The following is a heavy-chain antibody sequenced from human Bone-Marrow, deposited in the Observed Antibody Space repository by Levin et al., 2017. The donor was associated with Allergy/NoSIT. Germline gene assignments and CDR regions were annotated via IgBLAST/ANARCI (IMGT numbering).Heavy chain of an antibody. CDR2: VSGSGTNT. D-gene: IGHD2-15*01. CDR3: GKAGCSVGTCHFHY. V-gene: IGHV3-23*01. Sequence: HSGGSLRLSCAASGFAFSSYAMSWVRQAPGKGLEWVLGVSGSGTNTYYADSVRGRFTISRDNSKSTLFLQMNSLRAADTAVYYCGKAGCSVGTCHFHYWGQGTLVTASS. CDR1: GFAFSSYA. J-gene: IGHJ4*02.